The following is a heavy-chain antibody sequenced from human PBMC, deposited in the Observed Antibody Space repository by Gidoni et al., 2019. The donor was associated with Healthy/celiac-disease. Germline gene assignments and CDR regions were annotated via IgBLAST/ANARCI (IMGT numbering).Heavy chain of an antibody. Sequence: QVQLVQSGAAVQKPGASVTVSCTASGSTFTGYYMHRGRQAPGQGLEWRGWINPNSGGTNYAQKFQVRATMTRDTSISTAYMELSRLRSDDTAVYYCARVGGYCSGGSCFHFNFDYWGQGTLVTVSS. J-gene: IGHJ4*02. D-gene: IGHD2-15*01. CDR1: GSTFTGYY. CDR2: INPNSGGT. CDR3: ARVGGYCSGGSCFHFNFDY. V-gene: IGHV1-2*02.